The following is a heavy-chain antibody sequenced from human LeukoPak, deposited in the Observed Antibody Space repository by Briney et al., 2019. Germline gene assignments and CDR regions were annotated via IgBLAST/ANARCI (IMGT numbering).Heavy chain of an antibody. CDR2: IYYSGST. CDR1: GGSISSSSYY. CDR3: ARHAYYDSSGIYY. V-gene: IGHV4-39*01. Sequence: PSETLSLTCTVSGGSISSSSYYWGWIRQPPGKGLEWIGSIYYSGSTYYNPSLKSRVTISVDASKNQFSLKLSSVTAADTAVYYCARHAYYDSSGIYYWGQGTLVTVSP. D-gene: IGHD3-22*01. J-gene: IGHJ4*02.